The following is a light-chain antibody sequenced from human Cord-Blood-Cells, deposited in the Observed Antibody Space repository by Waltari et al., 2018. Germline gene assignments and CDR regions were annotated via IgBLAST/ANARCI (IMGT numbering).Light chain of an antibody. CDR1: QDISNY. V-gene: IGKV1-33*01. Sequence: DIQMTQSPILPSASGRDRGTNTFQASQDISNYLNWYKQKPGKAPKLLIYHASNLETGAPSRFRGSGSGTDFTFNISSLQPEDIATFYCQQYDNLPRTFGPGTKVEIK. CDR3: QQYDNLPRT. CDR2: HAS. J-gene: IGKJ1*01.